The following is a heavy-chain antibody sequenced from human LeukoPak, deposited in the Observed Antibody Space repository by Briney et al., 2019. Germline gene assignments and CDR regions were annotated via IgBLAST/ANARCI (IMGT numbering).Heavy chain of an antibody. CDR1: GYTLTRYE. CDR2: MNPKSGNT. Sequence: ASVRVSCKASGYTLTRYEIYCVRQATRQGLEWMGWMNPKSGNTGYAQKLQGRVTMTRNTSRSTAYMELSSLRSEDTAVYYCARGYTYYYGSGSSGGFDPWGQGTLVTVSS. CDR3: ARGYTYYYGSGSSGGFDP. J-gene: IGHJ5*02. D-gene: IGHD3-10*01. V-gene: IGHV1-8*01.